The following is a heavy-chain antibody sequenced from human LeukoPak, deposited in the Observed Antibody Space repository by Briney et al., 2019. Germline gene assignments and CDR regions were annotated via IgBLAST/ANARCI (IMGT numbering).Heavy chain of an antibody. Sequence: GGTLRLSCAASGFTFSSYSINWVRQAPGKGLEWVSSISSGGTFMYYADSVKGRFTISRDNAKKSVFLQMNSLRAEDSAGYYCAREPTGDYWGQGMLVTVSS. V-gene: IGHV3-21*01. D-gene: IGHD1-1*01. J-gene: IGHJ4*02. CDR2: ISSGGTFM. CDR3: AREPTGDY. CDR1: GFTFSSYS.